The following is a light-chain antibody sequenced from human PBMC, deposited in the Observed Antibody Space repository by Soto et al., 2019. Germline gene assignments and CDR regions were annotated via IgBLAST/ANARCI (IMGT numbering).Light chain of an antibody. CDR3: QQYHSSPRT. CDR1: QSISSSH. Sequence: IVLTQSPGTLSLSPWERVTLSCRASQSISSSHLAWYQQRPGQAPRLLIYDASNRATGISDRFTGSGSGTDFTLTITRLEPEDFAVYYCQQYHSSPRTFGQGTKVDIK. V-gene: IGKV3-20*01. J-gene: IGKJ1*01. CDR2: DAS.